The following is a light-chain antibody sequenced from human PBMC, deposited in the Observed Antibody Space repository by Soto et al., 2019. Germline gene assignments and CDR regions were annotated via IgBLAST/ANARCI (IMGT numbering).Light chain of an antibody. J-gene: IGKJ3*01. Sequence: DIQMTQSPSSLSASVGDRVTITCQASQDISNYLNWYQQKPGKPPNLLIYDASTLKSGVPSRFSGSRSGTNFTFTITSLQPEDIATYYCQQFHNFPPNFGPGTKV. CDR2: DAS. CDR3: QQFHNFPPN. CDR1: QDISNY. V-gene: IGKV1-33*01.